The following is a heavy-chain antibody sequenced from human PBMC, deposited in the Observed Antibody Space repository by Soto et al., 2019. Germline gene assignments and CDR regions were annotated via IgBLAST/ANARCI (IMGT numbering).Heavy chain of an antibody. V-gene: IGHV3-33*01. Sequence: QVQLVESGGGVVQPGRSLRLSCAASGFTFSSYVMHWVRQAPGKGLEWVAVIWYDGSNKYYADSVKGRFTISRDNSKNPLYLSMNSLRAEDTAVYYCARDSTGRCAFAIWGKGTMVTFSS. CDR1: GFTFSSYV. J-gene: IGHJ3*02. CDR2: IWYDGSNK. CDR3: ARDSTGRCAFAI. D-gene: IGHD2-2*01.